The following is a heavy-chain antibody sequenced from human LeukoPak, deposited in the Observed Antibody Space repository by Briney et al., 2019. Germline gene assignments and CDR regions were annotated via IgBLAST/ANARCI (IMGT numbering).Heavy chain of an antibody. CDR1: GGSISRSDYF. V-gene: IGHV4-39*01. CDR3: ASRTMGTKSIDY. Sequence: PSETLSLTCTVSGGSISRSDYFWGWLRQPPGTGLEWVGSMYYSGSTYYNPSLKSRVTISVDTSKNQFSLKLSSVTAADTAVYYCASRTMGTKSIDYWGQGTLVTVSS. J-gene: IGHJ4*02. CDR2: MYYSGST. D-gene: IGHD1-14*01.